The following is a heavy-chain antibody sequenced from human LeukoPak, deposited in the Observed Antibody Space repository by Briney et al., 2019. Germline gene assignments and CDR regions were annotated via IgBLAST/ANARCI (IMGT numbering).Heavy chain of an antibody. D-gene: IGHD3-10*01. V-gene: IGHV4-59*12. CDR3: ARDIKLHGILWFGELQP. Sequence: SETLSLTCTVSGGSISSYYWSWIRQPPGEGLEWIGSMYYTGNTYYNPSLKSRVTISVDTSNNQFSLKLGSVTAADTAVYYCARDIKLHGILWFGELQPWGQGTLVTVSS. CDR1: GGSISSYY. CDR2: MYYTGNT. J-gene: IGHJ4*02.